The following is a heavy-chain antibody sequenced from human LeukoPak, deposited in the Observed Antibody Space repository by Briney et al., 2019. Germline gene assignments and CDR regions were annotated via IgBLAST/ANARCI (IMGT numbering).Heavy chain of an antibody. D-gene: IGHD7-27*01. Sequence: SETLSLTCTVSGDSISRGDYYWSWIRQPAGKGLEWIGRISSSGSTNYNPSLKSRVTISVDTSKNQFSLKLSSVTAADTAVYYCASRKLGNDYWGQGTLVTVSS. V-gene: IGHV4-61*02. CDR1: GDSISRGDYY. CDR2: ISSSGST. CDR3: ASRKLGNDY. J-gene: IGHJ4*02.